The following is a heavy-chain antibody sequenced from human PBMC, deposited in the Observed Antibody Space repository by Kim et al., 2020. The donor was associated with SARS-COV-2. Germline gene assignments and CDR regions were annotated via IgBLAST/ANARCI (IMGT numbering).Heavy chain of an antibody. V-gene: IGHV3-53*01. Sequence: GGSLRLSCAASGFTVSSNYMSWVRQAPGKGLEWVSVIYSGGSTYYADSVKGRFTISRDNSKNTLYLRMNSLRAEDTAVYYCSREGSGYDEEYYFDYWGQG. CDR1: GFTVSSNY. D-gene: IGHD5-12*01. J-gene: IGHJ4*02. CDR3: SREGSGYDEEYYFDY. CDR2: IYSGGST.